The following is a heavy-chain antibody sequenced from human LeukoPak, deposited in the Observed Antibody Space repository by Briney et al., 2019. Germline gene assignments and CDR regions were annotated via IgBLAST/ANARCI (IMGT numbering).Heavy chain of an antibody. CDR2: INPSGGDT. CDR1: GYTFTSYF. V-gene: IGHV1-46*01. J-gene: IGHJ4*02. CDR3: AREVMDNLRFDY. D-gene: IGHD1-14*01. Sequence: ASVKVSCKASGYTFTSYFMHWVRPAPGQGVDWMGIINPSGGDTSYAQKFQGRLTMTRDTSTKTVYMELTSLRSEDTAVYYCAREVMDNLRFDYWGQGTLVTVSS.